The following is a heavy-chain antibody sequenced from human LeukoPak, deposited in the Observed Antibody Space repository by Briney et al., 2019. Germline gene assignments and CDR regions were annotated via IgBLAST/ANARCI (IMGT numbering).Heavy chain of an antibody. Sequence: ASVKVSCKASGYTFTSYDINWVRQATGQGLEWMGWISAYNGNTNYAQKLQGRVTMTTDTSTSTAYMELRSLRSDDTAVYYCARDFQLFPYYAFDIWGQGTMVTVSS. J-gene: IGHJ3*02. CDR1: GYTFTSYD. CDR3: ARDFQLFPYYAFDI. V-gene: IGHV1-18*01. CDR2: ISAYNGNT. D-gene: IGHD5-18*01.